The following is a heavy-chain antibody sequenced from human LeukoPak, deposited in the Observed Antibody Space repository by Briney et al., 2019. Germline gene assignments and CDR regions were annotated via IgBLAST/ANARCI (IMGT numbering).Heavy chain of an antibody. J-gene: IGHJ5*02. D-gene: IGHD3-16*02. CDR1: GGSISSSSYY. Sequence: SETLSLTCTVSGGSISSSSYYWGWIRQPPGKGLEWIGSIYYSGSTNYNPSLKSRVTISVDTSKNQFSLKLSSVTAADTAVYYCARGNRWFDPWGQGTLVTVSS. CDR3: ARGNRWFDP. CDR2: IYYSGST. V-gene: IGHV4-39*07.